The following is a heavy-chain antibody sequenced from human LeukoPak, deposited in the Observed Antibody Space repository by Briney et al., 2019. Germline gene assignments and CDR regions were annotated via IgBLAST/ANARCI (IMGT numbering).Heavy chain of an antibody. Sequence: GASVKVSCKASGYTFTSYDINWVRQATGQGLEWMGWMNPNSGNTGYAQKFQGRVTITRNTSISTAYMELSSQRSEDTAVYYCARGYSSGWGHVDYWGQGTLVTVSS. CDR1: GYTFTSYD. CDR3: ARGYSSGWGHVDY. CDR2: MNPNSGNT. J-gene: IGHJ4*02. D-gene: IGHD6-19*01. V-gene: IGHV1-8*03.